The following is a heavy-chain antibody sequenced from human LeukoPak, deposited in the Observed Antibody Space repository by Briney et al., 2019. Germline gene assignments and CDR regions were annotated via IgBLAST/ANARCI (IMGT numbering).Heavy chain of an antibody. CDR3: ARGLNLAAIDDY. Sequence: SETLSLTCTVSGGSISSSSYYWGWIRQPPGKGLEWIGGINHSGSTNYNPSLKGRVTISVDTSKNQFSLKLSSVTAADTAVYYCARGLNLAAIDDYWGQGTLVTVSS. CDR1: GGSISSSSYY. CDR2: INHSGST. D-gene: IGHD2-15*01. V-gene: IGHV4-39*07. J-gene: IGHJ4*02.